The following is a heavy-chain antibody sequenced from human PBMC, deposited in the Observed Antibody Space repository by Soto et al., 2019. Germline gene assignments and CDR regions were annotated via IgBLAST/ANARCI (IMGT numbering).Heavy chain of an antibody. CDR1: GGSISSGEYY. CDR3: ARAEGDEFNTRVWFDP. V-gene: IGHV4-30-4*01. CDR2: IYYSGST. Sequence: QVQLQESGPGLVKPSQTLSLTCTFSGGSISSGEYYWGWIRQPPGKGLEWIGYIYYSGSTYYNPALKSRVTMSVDTSKNKFSLKLSSVTAADTAVYYCARAEGDEFNTRVWFDPWGQGTLVTVSS. D-gene: IGHD3-16*01. J-gene: IGHJ5*02.